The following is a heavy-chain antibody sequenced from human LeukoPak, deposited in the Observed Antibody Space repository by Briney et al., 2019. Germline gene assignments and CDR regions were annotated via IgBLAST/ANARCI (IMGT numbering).Heavy chain of an antibody. CDR2: IYYSGST. V-gene: IGHV4-39*07. D-gene: IGHD6-25*01. CDR3: ARDSWASSSGSDY. Sequence: SETLSLTFTVSGGSISSSSYYWGWIRQPPGKGLEWIGSIYYSGSTYYNPSLKSRVTISVDTSKNQFSLKLSSVTAADTAVYYCARDSWASSSGSDYWGQGTLVTVSS. CDR1: GGSISSSSYY. J-gene: IGHJ4*02.